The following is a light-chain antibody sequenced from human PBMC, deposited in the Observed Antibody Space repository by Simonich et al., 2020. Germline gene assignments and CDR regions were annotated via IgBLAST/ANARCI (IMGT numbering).Light chain of an antibody. CDR2: STN. CDR3: VLYMGSGISV. CDR1: SGSVSTSYY. V-gene: IGLV8-61*01. Sequence: QTVVTQEPSFSVSPGGTVPLTCGLSSGSVSTSYYPSWYQQTPGQAPRTLIYSTNTRSSGFPDRISGSILGNKAALTITGAQADDEADYYCVLYMGSGISVFGGGTKLTVL. J-gene: IGLJ3*02.